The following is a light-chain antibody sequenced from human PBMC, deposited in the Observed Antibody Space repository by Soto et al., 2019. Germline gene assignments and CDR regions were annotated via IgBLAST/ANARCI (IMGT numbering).Light chain of an antibody. J-gene: IGKJ2*01. CDR2: GAS. CDR3: KLYGSSST. CDR1: QSVSSSY. Sequence: EIVLTQSPGTLSLSPGERATLSCRASQSVSSSYLAWYQQKPGQAPRLLIYGASSRATGIPDRFSGSGSGTDFTLTISRLEPEDFAVYYCKLYGSSSTFGQGTKLEIK. V-gene: IGKV3-20*01.